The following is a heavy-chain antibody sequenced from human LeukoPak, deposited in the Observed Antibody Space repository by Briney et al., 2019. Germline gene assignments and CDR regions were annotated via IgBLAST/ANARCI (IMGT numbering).Heavy chain of an antibody. V-gene: IGHV1-8*03. CDR2: MNPNSGNT. J-gene: IGHJ3*02. Sequence: GASVKVSCKASGYTFTSYDINWVRQATGQGLEWMGWMNPNSGNTGYAQKFQGRVTITRNTSTSTAYMELSSLRSEDTAVYYCARLTGTEGAFDIWGQGTMVTVSS. CDR3: ARLTGTEGAFDI. CDR1: GYTFTSYD. D-gene: IGHD1/OR15-1a*01.